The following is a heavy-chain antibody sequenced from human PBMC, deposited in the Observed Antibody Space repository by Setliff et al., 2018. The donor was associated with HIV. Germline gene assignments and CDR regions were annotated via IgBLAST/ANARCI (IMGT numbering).Heavy chain of an antibody. CDR3: ARGEGRDGYNLYYYYMDV. CDR1: GFTFGEYA. CDR2: IKEDGSEK. Sequence: PGGSLRLSCTASGFTFGEYAMSWVRQAPGKGLELVASIKEDGSEKYYVDSVKGRFTISRDNAKNSLYLQVNNLRAEDTAVYYCARGEGRDGYNLYYYYMDVWGKGTTVTVSS. D-gene: IGHD2-21*01. J-gene: IGHJ6*03. V-gene: IGHV3-7*03.